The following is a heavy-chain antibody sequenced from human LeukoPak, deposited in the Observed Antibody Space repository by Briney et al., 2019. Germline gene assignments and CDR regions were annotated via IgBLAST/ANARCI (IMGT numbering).Heavy chain of an antibody. Sequence: GGSLRLSCAASGFTFSSYAMNWVRQAPGKGLEWVSAISGSGGSTYYADSVKGRFTISRDNSKNTLYLQMNSLRAEDTAVYYCAKGDYGDYVVYAFDIWGQGTMVTVSS. V-gene: IGHV3-23*01. CDR2: ISGSGGST. J-gene: IGHJ3*02. CDR3: AKGDYGDYVVYAFDI. D-gene: IGHD4-17*01. CDR1: GFTFSSYA.